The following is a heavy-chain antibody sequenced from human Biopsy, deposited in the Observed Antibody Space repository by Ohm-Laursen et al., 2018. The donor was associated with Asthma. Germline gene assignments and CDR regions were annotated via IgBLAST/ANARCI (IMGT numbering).Heavy chain of an antibody. J-gene: IGHJ4*02. CDR1: GYTFTYFS. CDR2: INTNTGNP. Sequence: SVKVSCKASGYTFTYFSIYWVRQAPGQGLEWLGRINTNTGNPTYAQAYTGRFVFSLGTSVSTAYLRISSLKADDTAVYYCARGRYRGYDFDYWGQGPLSPSPQ. CDR3: ARGRYRGYDFDY. D-gene: IGHD5-12*01. V-gene: IGHV7-4-1*02.